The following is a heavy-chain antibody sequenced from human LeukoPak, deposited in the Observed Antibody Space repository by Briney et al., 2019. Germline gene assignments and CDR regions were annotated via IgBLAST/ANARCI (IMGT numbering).Heavy chain of an antibody. CDR1: GYTFTSYY. CDR3: ARDAGGSSRRYYYYYMDV. Sequence: GASVKVSCKASGYTFTSYYMHWVRQAPGQGLEWMGIINPSGGSTSYAQKFQGRVTMTRDMSTSTVYMELSSLRSEDTAVYYCARDAGGSSRRYYYYYMDVWGKGTTVTVSS. D-gene: IGHD1-26*01. V-gene: IGHV1-46*01. CDR2: INPSGGST. J-gene: IGHJ6*03.